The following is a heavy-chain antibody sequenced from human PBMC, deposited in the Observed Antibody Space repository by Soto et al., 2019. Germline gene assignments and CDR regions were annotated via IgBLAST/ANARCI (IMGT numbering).Heavy chain of an antibody. CDR3: ARGSGSDYYYYYMDV. V-gene: IGHV3-48*01. CDR1: GFTFSSYS. D-gene: IGHD6-19*01. CDR2: ISSSSSTM. Sequence: PGGSLRRACVGSGFTFSSYSMNWMRQAPGKGLEWVSYISSSSSTMYYADSVKGRFTISRDNAKNSLYLQMNSLRAEDTAVYYCARGSGSDYYYYYMDVWGKGTTVTVSS. J-gene: IGHJ6*03.